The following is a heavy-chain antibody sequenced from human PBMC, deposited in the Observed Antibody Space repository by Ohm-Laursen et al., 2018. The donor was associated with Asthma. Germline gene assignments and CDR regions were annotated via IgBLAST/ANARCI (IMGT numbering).Heavy chain of an antibody. Sequence: SLRLSCSASGFTFSSYAMHWVRQAPGKGLEWVAVIWYDGSNEYYADSVKGRFTISRDNSKNTLYLQMNSLRAEDTAVYYCAKDDVGPDYWGQGTLVTVSS. J-gene: IGHJ4*02. V-gene: IGHV3-30*04. CDR1: GFTFSSYA. CDR3: AKDDVGPDY. CDR2: IWYDGSNE.